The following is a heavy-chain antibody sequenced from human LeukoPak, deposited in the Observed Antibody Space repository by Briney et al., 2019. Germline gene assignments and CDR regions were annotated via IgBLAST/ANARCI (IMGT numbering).Heavy chain of an antibody. Sequence: GGSLRLSCAASGFTFSSYAMSWVRQAPGKGLEWVSGISGSGGSTYYADSVKGRFTISRDNSKNTLYLQMNSLRAEDTAVYYCAKRDLYCSSTSCYVGAFDIWGQGTLVTVSS. V-gene: IGHV3-23*01. CDR1: GFTFSSYA. CDR3: AKRDLYCSSTSCYVGAFDI. D-gene: IGHD2-2*01. J-gene: IGHJ3*02. CDR2: ISGSGGST.